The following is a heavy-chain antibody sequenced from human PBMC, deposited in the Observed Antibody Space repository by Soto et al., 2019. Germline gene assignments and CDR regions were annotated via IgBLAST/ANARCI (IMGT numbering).Heavy chain of an antibody. CDR1: GGSISSYY. J-gene: IGHJ6*02. V-gene: IGHV4-59*01. D-gene: IGHD5-18*01. Sequence: SETLSLTCTVSGGSISSYYWSWIRQPPGKGLEWIGYIYYSGSTNYNPSLKSRVTISVDTSKNQFSLKLSSVTAADTAVYYCARDLGGYSYGYAYYYYCGMDVWGQGTTVTVSS. CDR2: IYYSGST. CDR3: ARDLGGYSYGYAYYYYCGMDV.